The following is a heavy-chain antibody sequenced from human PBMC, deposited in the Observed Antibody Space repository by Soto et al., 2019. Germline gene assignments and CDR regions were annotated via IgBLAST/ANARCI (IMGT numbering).Heavy chain of an antibody. CDR3: ARDGGVTGRTTILDS. Sequence: QVQLVQSGTEVTKPGSSVQVSCKVSGDTFRSNGISWVRQVSGQGLDWMGGIIPIYGTVNYALKFLGRVTITADKSTSTAYMELSGLRPEDTGVYYCARDGGVTGRTTILDSWGQGTVVTVSP. D-gene: IGHD4-4*01. V-gene: IGHV1-69*14. J-gene: IGHJ5*01. CDR2: IIPIYGTV. CDR1: GDTFRSNG.